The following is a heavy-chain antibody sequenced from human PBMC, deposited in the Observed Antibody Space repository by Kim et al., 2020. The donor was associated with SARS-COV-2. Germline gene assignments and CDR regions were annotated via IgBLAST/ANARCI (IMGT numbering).Heavy chain of an antibody. J-gene: IGHJ6*02. CDR2: LNPNSGNT. Sequence: ASVKVSCKASAYTFTPYDLNWVRQVPGQGLEWMGWLNPNSGNTEYAQMFQGRVTMTRNISIDTTDMELSGLRSDDTAVYYCARGRQYDFWSDVKFHYYYALDVWGQGTTVSVS. D-gene: IGHD3-3*01. CDR1: AYTFTPYD. V-gene: IGHV1-8*01. CDR3: ARGRQYDFWSDVKFHYYYALDV.